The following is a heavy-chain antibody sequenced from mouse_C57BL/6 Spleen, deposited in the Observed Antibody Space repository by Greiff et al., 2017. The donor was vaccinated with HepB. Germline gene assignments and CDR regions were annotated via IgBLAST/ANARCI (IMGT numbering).Heavy chain of an antibody. Sequence: EVKLVESGGGLVQPKGSLKLSCAASGFTFNTYAMHWVRQAPGKGLEWVARIRSKSSNYATYYADSVKDRFTISRDDSQSMLYLQMNNLKTEDTAMYYCVRGAYSNFFYYAMDYWGQGTSVTVSS. J-gene: IGHJ4*01. V-gene: IGHV10-3*01. CDR2: IRSKSSNYAT. CDR1: GFTFNTYA. CDR3: VRGAYSNFFYYAMDY. D-gene: IGHD2-5*01.